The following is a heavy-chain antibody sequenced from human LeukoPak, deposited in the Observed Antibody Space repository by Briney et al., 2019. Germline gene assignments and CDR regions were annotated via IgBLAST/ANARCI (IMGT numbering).Heavy chain of an antibody. J-gene: IGHJ4*02. CDR3: AREGGTFTVTAFDY. CDR2: IYTSGST. CDR1: GGSISSYY. Sequence: SETLSLTCTVSGGSISSYYWSWIRQPAGHGLEWIGRIYTSGSTNYNPSLESRVTMSVDTSKNQFSLKLSSVPAADTAVYYCAREGGTFTVTAFDYWGQGTLVTVSS. V-gene: IGHV4-4*07. D-gene: IGHD4-11*01.